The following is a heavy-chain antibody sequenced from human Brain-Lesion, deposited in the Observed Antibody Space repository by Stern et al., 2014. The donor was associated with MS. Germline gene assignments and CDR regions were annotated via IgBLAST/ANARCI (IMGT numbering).Heavy chain of an antibody. V-gene: IGHV4-39*01. CDR1: GGSVSSTSYA. D-gene: IGHD2-15*01. J-gene: IGHJ5*02. CDR3: AGEEDIRYCSGGSCTGNWFDP. Sequence: QVQLVESGPGLVKPSETLSLTCTVAGGSVSSTSYAWAWIRQPPGKGLEWIGTIYYSGNTYYSPSLKSRLTLSLDTSKNQFSLQRRSVTAADTAVYYCAGEEDIRYCSGGSCTGNWFDPWGQGTLVTVSS. CDR2: IYYSGNT.